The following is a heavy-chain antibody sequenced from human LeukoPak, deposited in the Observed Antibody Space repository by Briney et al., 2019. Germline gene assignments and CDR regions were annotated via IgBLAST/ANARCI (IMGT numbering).Heavy chain of an antibody. Sequence: GAPVKVSCKASGGTFSSYAISWVRQAPGQGLEWMGGIIPIFGTANYAQTFQGRVTMTRDTSTSTVYMELSSLRSEDTAVYYCASGNQPTYYCDSSGSPGYWGQGTLVTVSS. J-gene: IGHJ4*02. CDR2: IIPIFGTA. D-gene: IGHD3-22*01. CDR3: ASGNQPTYYCDSSGSPGY. V-gene: IGHV1-69*05. CDR1: GGTFSSYA.